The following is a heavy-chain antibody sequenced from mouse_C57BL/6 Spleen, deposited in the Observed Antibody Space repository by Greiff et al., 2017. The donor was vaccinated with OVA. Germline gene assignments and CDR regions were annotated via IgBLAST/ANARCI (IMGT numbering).Heavy chain of an antibody. CDR1: GYSITSGYY. Sequence: EVKLQESGPGLVKPSQSLSLTCSVTGYSITSGYYWNWIRQFPGNKLEWMGYISYDGSNNYNPSLKNRISITRDTSKNQFFLKLNSVTTEDTATYYCAREGWAYWGQGTLVTVSA. CDR3: AREGWAY. D-gene: IGHD2-3*01. V-gene: IGHV3-6*01. J-gene: IGHJ3*01. CDR2: ISYDGSN.